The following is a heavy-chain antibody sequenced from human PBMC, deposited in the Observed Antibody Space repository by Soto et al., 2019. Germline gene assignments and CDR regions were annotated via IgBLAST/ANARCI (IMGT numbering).Heavy chain of an antibody. CDR3: ARRYNWNERQFDY. CDR1: GYSFTSYW. V-gene: IGHV5-51*01. D-gene: IGHD1-20*01. CDR2: IYPGDSDT. Sequence: HGESLKISCXGSGYSFTSYWIGWVRQMPGKGLEWMGIIYPGDSDTRYSPSFQGQVTISADKSISTAYLQWSSLKASDTAMYYCARRYNWNERQFDYWGQGTLVTVSS. J-gene: IGHJ4*02.